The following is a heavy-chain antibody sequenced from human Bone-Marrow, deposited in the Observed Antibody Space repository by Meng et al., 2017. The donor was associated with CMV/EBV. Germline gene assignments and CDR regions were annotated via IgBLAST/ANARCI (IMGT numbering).Heavy chain of an antibody. Sequence: GGSLRLSCAASRFNFGIHPMYWVRQAPGKGLEWVAVISYDGSNQDYADSVKGRFTISRDNAKNSLYLQMNSLRAEDTAVYYCARMRALRWSTRGYFDYWGQGTLVTVSS. CDR2: ISYDGSNQ. D-gene: IGHD4-23*01. V-gene: IGHV3-30*04. CDR1: RFNFGIHP. J-gene: IGHJ4*02. CDR3: ARMRALRWSTRGYFDY.